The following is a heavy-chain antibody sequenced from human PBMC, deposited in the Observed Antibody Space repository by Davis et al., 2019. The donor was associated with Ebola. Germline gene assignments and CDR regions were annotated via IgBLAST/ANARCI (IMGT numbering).Heavy chain of an antibody. CDR1: GYTFTSYD. V-gene: IGHV1-8*01. CDR2: MNPNSGNT. CDR3: ARGHTYGRWDDRFDP. J-gene: IGHJ5*02. Sequence: ASVKVSCKASGYTFTSYDINWVRQAPGQGLEWMGWMNPNSGNTGYAQKFQGRVTMTIDTSINTAYMELDRLKSDDTALYYCARGHTYGRWDDRFDPWGQGTLVTVSS. D-gene: IGHD5-18*01.